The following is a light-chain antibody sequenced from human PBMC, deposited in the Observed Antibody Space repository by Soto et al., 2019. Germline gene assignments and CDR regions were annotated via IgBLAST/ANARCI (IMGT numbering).Light chain of an antibody. CDR1: ESISGW. Sequence: DLQMTQSPSTLSASVGDRVTITCRASESISGWLAWYQQKPGKAPKLVIFKASTLESGVPSSFSGSGSGTEFTLSISRLQPDDFATYYCQQYNSYPRTFGQGTKVEIK. CDR2: KAS. J-gene: IGKJ1*01. CDR3: QQYNSYPRT. V-gene: IGKV1-5*03.